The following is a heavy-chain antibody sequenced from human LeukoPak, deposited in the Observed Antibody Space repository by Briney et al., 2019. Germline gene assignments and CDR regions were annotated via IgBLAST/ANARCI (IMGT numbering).Heavy chain of an antibody. D-gene: IGHD6-13*01. CDR2: INHSGST. J-gene: IGHJ3*02. CDR3: ARAWGIAAAGGHDAFDI. Sequence: SETLSLTCTVSGGSISYYYWRWIRQPPGKGLEWIGEINHSGSTNYNPSLKSRVTISVDTSKNQFSLKLSSVTAADTAVYYCARAWGIAAAGGHDAFDIWGQGTMVTVSS. CDR1: GGSISYYY. V-gene: IGHV4-34*01.